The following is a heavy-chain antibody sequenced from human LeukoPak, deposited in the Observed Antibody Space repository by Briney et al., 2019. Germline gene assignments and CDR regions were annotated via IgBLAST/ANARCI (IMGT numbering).Heavy chain of an antibody. Sequence: GGSLRLSCAASGFTFSSFRMSWVRQPPGKGLEWVANINQDGSEIYYVDSVKGRFTVSTDNAKNSLYLQMSSLRAEDTAVYYCAREDHSNYNYWGQGTLVTVSS. CDR2: INQDGSEI. CDR3: AREDHSNYNY. CDR1: GFTFSSFR. V-gene: IGHV3-7*01. J-gene: IGHJ4*02. D-gene: IGHD4-11*01.